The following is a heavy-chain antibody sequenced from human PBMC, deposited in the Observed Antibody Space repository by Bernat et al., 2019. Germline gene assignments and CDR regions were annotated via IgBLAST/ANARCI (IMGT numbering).Heavy chain of an antibody. CDR1: TGSISSRNYY. J-gene: IGHJ2*01. CDR2: VHYSGTT. Sequence: QLQLQESGPGLEKPSETLSLTCSISTGSISSRNYYWGWIRQPPGKGLEWIGSVHYSGTTQYNPSLKSLVTTSVETSNDPFSLRLNAVTAADTAVYYCAIDSRGDSAGYFDLWGRGTLVTVSS. CDR3: AIDSRGDSAGYFDL. D-gene: IGHD2-21*02. V-gene: IGHV4-39*01.